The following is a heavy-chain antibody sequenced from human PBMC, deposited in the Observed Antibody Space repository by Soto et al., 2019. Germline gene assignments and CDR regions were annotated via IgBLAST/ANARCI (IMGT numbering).Heavy chain of an antibody. J-gene: IGHJ4*01. Sequence: VGSLRLSCAASGFTFSSYAMHLVRNSPCKGLEWVAVISYDGSNKYYADSVKGRFTISRDNSQNTLFLQMNSLGVEDTAIYYCVQGKINGWPYYFESWGHGILVTVSS. CDR1: GFTFSSYA. V-gene: IGHV3-30-3*01. CDR2: ISYDGSNK. CDR3: VQGKINGWPYYFES. D-gene: IGHD6-19*01.